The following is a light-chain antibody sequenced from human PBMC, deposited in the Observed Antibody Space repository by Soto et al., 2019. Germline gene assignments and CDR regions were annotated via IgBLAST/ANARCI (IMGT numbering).Light chain of an antibody. Sequence: QSVLTQPASVSGSPGQSITISCTGTSSDVGGYNYVSWYQQQSGKAPKLMIHEVSNRPSGVSNRFSGSKSGNTASLTISGLQAEDEAEYYCSSYTSSRAYGFGSGTKVTVL. CDR2: EVS. J-gene: IGLJ1*01. CDR3: SSYTSSRAYG. CDR1: SSDVGGYNY. V-gene: IGLV2-14*01.